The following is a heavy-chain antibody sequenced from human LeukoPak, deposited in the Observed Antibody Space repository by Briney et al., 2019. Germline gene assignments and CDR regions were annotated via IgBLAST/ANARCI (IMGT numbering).Heavy chain of an antibody. CDR2: ISYDGTNK. Sequence: GGSLRLSCAASGFTFSSYAIHWVRQAPGKGLEWVAIISYDGTNKYYADSVRGRFTISRDNSKNTLYLQMNSLRAEDTAVYYCARDFGWLSGFDNWGQGTLVTVFS. J-gene: IGHJ4*02. D-gene: IGHD3-9*01. CDR3: ARDFGWLSGFDN. CDR1: GFTFSSYA. V-gene: IGHV3-30-3*01.